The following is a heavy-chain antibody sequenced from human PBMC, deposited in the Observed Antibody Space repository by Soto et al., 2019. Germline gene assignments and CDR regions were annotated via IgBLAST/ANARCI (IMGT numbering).Heavy chain of an antibody. D-gene: IGHD2-2*01. V-gene: IGHV1-46*02. J-gene: IGHJ6*02. CDR1: GYTFNSYY. Sequence: ASVKVSCKASGYTFNSYYMHWVRQAPGQGLEWMGIINPSGGSTSYAQKFQGRVTMTRDTSTSTVYMELSSLRSEDTAVYYCARAVPANYGMDVWRQGTTVTVSS. CDR3: ARAVPANYGMDV. CDR2: INPSGGST.